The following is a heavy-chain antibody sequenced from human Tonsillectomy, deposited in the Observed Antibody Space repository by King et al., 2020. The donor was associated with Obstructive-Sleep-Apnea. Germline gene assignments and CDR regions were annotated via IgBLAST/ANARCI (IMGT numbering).Heavy chain of an antibody. Sequence: VQLQQWGAGLLKPSETLSLTCDVYDGSFSDHYWSWIRQPPGKGLEWVGEINHSGSTNYHPSLKSRVTISIDTSKNQFSLILSSGNAADTAVYYCARGPSTVTHDFDYWGQGTLVTVSS. D-gene: IGHD4-17*01. CDR1: DGSFSDHY. J-gene: IGHJ4*02. CDR2: INHSGST. CDR3: ARGPSTVTHDFDY. V-gene: IGHV4-34*01.